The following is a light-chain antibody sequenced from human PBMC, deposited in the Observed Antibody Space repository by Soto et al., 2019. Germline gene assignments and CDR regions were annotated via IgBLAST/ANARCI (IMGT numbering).Light chain of an antibody. V-gene: IGKV1-27*01. CDR1: QGIANY. CDR2: AAS. CDR3: QKYNSAPLS. J-gene: IGKJ4*01. Sequence: DIQMTQSPSSLSAFAGDRVTITCRASQGIANYLAWYQQKPGKVPKLLIYAASTLQSGVPSRFSGSGSGTDFTLIISSLQPEDVATYFCQKYNSAPLSFGGGTGVEIK.